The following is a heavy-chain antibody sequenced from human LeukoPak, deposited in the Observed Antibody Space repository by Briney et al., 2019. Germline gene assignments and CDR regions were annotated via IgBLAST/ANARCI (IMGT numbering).Heavy chain of an antibody. D-gene: IGHD1-26*01. Sequence: GGSLRLSCAASGFSFRSFEVSWVRQAPGKGLECIAYISSASGTIYHADSVKGRFTISRDNANNSLYLQMNSLRAEDTATYYCARSTELSDPYFYYGMDVWGQGTTVTASS. CDR3: ARSTELSDPYFYYGMDV. V-gene: IGHV3-48*03. CDR2: ISSASGTI. CDR1: GFSFRSFE. J-gene: IGHJ6*02.